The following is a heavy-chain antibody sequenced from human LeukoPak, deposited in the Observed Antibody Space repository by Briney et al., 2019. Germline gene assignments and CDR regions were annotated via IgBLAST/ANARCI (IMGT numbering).Heavy chain of an antibody. D-gene: IGHD3-22*01. CDR2: ISAYNGNT. CDR3: ARDAAGYYDSSAYYGYFHL. Sequence: ASVKVSCKASGYTFTSYGISWVRQAPGQGLEWMGWISAYNGNTSYAQKVQGRVTMTTDTSTSIVYMELRSLRSDDTAVYYCARDAAGYYDSSAYYGYFHLWGRSTLVTVSS. J-gene: IGHJ2*01. V-gene: IGHV1-18*01. CDR1: GYTFTSYG.